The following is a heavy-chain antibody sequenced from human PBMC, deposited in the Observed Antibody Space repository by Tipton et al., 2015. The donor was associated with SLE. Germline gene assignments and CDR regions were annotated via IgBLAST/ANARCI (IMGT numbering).Heavy chain of an antibody. V-gene: IGHV4-59*12. J-gene: IGHJ6*03. CDR3: ARAPGLDRDYYYYYYMDV. D-gene: IGHD3/OR15-3a*01. Sequence: TLSLTCTVSGGSMSGYYWSWIRQSPGKGLEWIGNIYDSGSSNYNPSLKSRVTISVDASKNQFSLRLTSLTAADTAVYYCARAPGLDRDYYYYYYMDVWGKGTTVTVSS. CDR2: IYDSGSS. CDR1: GGSMSGYY.